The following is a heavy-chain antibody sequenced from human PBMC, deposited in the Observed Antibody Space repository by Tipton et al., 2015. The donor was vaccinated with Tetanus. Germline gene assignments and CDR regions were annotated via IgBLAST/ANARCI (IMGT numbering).Heavy chain of an antibody. CDR1: GYIFRNYW. CDR3: ARRGGGDLDH. J-gene: IGHJ4*02. Sequence: QLVQSGPEVKKPGESLKISCQGSGYIFRNYWIGWVRQMPGKGLEWMGIIYPGDSDTRYSPAFEGQVTISVDKSITTAYLQWSSLRASDTAMDYCARRGGGDLDHWGQGTLVTVSS. V-gene: IGHV5-51*01. D-gene: IGHD2-21*02. CDR2: IYPGDSDT.